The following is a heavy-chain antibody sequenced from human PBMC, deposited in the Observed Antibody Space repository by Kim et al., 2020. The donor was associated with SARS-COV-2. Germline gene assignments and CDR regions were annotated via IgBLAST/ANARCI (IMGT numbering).Heavy chain of an antibody. V-gene: IGHV4-31*02. CDR2: MYISGATTI. CDR3: TSGYYSSFDS. CDR1: GGSMRSPGYS. J-gene: IGHJ4*02. D-gene: IGHD2-2*03. Sequence: SETLSLSCFVSGGSMRSPGYSWSWIRQYPGKGLEWIGYMYISGATTIDYNPSLKSRVSISADTSKNQFSLKLTSVTAADTALYYCTSGYYSSFDSWGRGTVVTVSS.